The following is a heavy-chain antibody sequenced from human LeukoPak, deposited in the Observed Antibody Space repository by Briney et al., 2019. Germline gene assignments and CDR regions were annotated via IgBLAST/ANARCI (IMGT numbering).Heavy chain of an antibody. D-gene: IGHD1-26*01. CDR2: IYYTGNT. CDR3: ARTLASTWEIDY. V-gene: IGHV4-38-2*02. J-gene: IGHJ4*02. Sequence: SETLPLTCSVSGYSISSGYYWGWIRQPPGKGLEWIANIYYTGNTYYSPSLKSRVTISLDRSKNLFSLNLTSVTATDTAVYYCARTLASTWEIDYWGQGTLVTVSS. CDR1: GYSISSGYY.